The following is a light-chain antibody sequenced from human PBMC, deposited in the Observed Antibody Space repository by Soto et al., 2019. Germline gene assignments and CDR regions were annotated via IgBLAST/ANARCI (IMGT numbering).Light chain of an antibody. Sequence: QSALTQPPSASGSPGQSVTISCTGTSSDVGGYNYVSWYRQHPGKAPQLIIYDVNKRPSGVPDRFSGSKSGNTASLTVSGLQAEDEADYFCNSYGGTNNYVVVGGGNKLTVL. V-gene: IGLV2-8*01. CDR2: DVN. J-gene: IGLJ2*01. CDR3: NSYGGTNNYVV. CDR1: SSDVGGYNY.